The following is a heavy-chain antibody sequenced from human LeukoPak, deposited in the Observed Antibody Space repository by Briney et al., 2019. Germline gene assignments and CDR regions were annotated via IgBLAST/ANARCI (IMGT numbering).Heavy chain of an antibody. V-gene: IGHV3-30*02. CDR2: IRNDGSNS. D-gene: IGHD3-22*01. J-gene: IGHJ4*02. CDR1: GFTFSSYA. CDR3: AKDRSYYDSGGFRNFDY. Sequence: GGSLRLSCAASGFTFSSYALHWVRQAPGKGLKWVAFIRNDGSNSYYADSVNGRFTISRDNSKKTLYLQMNSLRPEDTAVYYCAKDRSYYDSGGFRNFDYWGQGTLVTVSS.